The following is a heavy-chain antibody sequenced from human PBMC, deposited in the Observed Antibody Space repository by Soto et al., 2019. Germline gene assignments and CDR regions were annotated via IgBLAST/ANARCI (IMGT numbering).Heavy chain of an antibody. CDR2: ISGSGDST. Sequence: EVQLLESGGGLVQPGGSLRLSCAASGFPFSNYAMNWVRQAPVKGLEWVSVISGSGDSTYHADSVKGRFTISRDNSKNTLYLQMNSLRAEDTAVYYCARRGSGSYYDYWGQGTLVTVSS. D-gene: IGHD1-26*01. J-gene: IGHJ4*02. V-gene: IGHV3-23*01. CDR3: ARRGSGSYYDY. CDR1: GFPFSNYA.